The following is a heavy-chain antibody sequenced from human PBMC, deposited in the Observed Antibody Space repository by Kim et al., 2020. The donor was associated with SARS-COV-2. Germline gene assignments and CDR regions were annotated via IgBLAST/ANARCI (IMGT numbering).Heavy chain of an antibody. Sequence: GGSLRLSCAASGFTFDDYAMHWVRQAPGKGLEWVSGISWNSGSIGYADSVKGRFTISRDNAKNSLYLQMNSLRAEDTALYYCAKEVRYCSSTSCYGYGM. CDR3: AKEVRYCSSTSCYGYGM. V-gene: IGHV3-9*01. CDR1: GFTFDDYA. J-gene: IGHJ6*01. D-gene: IGHD2-2*01. CDR2: ISWNSGSI.